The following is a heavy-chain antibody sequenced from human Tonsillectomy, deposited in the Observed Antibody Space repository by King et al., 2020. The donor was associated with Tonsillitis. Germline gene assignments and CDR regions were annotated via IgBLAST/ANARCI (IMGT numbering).Heavy chain of an antibody. V-gene: IGHV4-39*01. CDR1: GGSISSSDYY. CDR2: TRYSGFT. CDR3: ARSTTIFGVVSEY. J-gene: IGHJ4*02. D-gene: IGHD3-3*01. Sequence: QLQESGPGLVKPSETLSLTCKVSGGSISSSDYYWGWIRQPPGKGLEWIGSTRYSGFTYYTPSLKSRVSISVDTSKNQFSLNLSSVTAADTAVYYCARSTTIFGVVSEYWGQGTLVTVSS.